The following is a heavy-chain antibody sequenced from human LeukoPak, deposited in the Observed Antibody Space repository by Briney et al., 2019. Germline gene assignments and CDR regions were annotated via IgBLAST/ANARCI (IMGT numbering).Heavy chain of an antibody. Sequence: ASVKVSCKASGYTFTSYGISWVRQAPGQGLEWMGWISAYNGNTNYAQKLQGRVTMTTDTSTSTAYMELRSLRSDDTAVYYCARGMAMVRGTEPFDYWGQGTLVTVSS. D-gene: IGHD3-10*01. V-gene: IGHV1-18*01. CDR3: ARGMAMVRGTEPFDY. J-gene: IGHJ4*02. CDR2: ISAYNGNT. CDR1: GYTFTSYG.